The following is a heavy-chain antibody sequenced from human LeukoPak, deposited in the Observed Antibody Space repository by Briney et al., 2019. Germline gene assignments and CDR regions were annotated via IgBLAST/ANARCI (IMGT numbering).Heavy chain of an antibody. CDR3: ARGGQDCSGGSCHTLFDY. CDR1: GGSISSYY. J-gene: IGHJ4*02. D-gene: IGHD2-15*01. V-gene: IGHV4-59*01. Sequence: SETLSLTCTVSGGSISSYYWSWIRQPPGKGLEWIGYIYYSGSTNYNPSLKSRVTISVDTSKNQFSLKLSSVTAADTAVYYCARGGQDCSGGSCHTLFDYWGQGTLVTVSS. CDR2: IYYSGST.